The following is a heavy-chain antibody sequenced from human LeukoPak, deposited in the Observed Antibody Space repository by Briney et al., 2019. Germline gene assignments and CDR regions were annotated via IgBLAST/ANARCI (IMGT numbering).Heavy chain of an antibody. D-gene: IGHD6-13*01. V-gene: IGHV3-20*04. CDR3: ARDRVWGIAAAGTDY. CDR2: INWNGGST. CDR1: GFTFDDYG. J-gene: IGHJ4*02. Sequence: PGGSLRLSCAASGFTFDDYGMSWVRQAPGKGLEWVSGINWNGGSTGYADSVKGRFTISRDNAKNSLYLQMNSLRAEDTALYYCARDRVWGIAAAGTDYWGQGTLVTVSS.